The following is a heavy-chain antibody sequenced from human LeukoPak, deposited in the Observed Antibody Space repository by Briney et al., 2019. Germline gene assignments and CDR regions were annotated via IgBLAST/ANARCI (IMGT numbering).Heavy chain of an antibody. Sequence: PGRSLRLSCAASGFTFSSYGMHRVRQAPGKGLEWVAVISYDGSNKYYADSVKGRFTISRDNSKNTLYLQMNSLRAEDTAVYYCAKVGVDTAMVQKYSSSWYYDYSPFDIWGQGTMVTVSS. CDR2: ISYDGSNK. CDR1: GFTFSSYG. J-gene: IGHJ3*02. V-gene: IGHV3-30*18. D-gene: IGHD6-13*01. CDR3: AKVGVDTAMVQKYSSSWYYDYSPFDI.